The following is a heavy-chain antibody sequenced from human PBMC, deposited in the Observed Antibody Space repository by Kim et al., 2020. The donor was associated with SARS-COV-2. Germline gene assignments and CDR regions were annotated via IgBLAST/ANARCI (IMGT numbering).Heavy chain of an antibody. CDR3: TTRQVTTNDY. J-gene: IGHJ4*02. D-gene: IGHD4-17*01. CDR1: GFSFSNIW. CDR2: IKTKAEGEPT. Sequence: GGSLRLSCATSGFSFSNIWMNWVRQAPGKGLEWVGRIKTKAEGEPTEYAAAVQGRFSISRDDSRKMLFLQMNSLNTEDTAVYYCTTRQVTTNDYWGQGTLVTVSS. V-gene: IGHV3-15*01.